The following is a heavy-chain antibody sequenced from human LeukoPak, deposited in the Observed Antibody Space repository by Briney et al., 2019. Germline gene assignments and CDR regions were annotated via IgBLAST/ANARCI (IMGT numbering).Heavy chain of an antibody. Sequence: ASVKVSCKASGYSFTNYGINWVRQAPGQGPEWMGWISGYNGKTNYAQKFQGRVTMTTDTSTSTAYMELRSLRSDDTAVYYCARGAISGTTPSDYWGQGTLVTVSS. CDR2: ISGYNGKT. CDR1: GYSFTNYG. D-gene: IGHD1-14*01. CDR3: ARGAISGTTPSDY. V-gene: IGHV1-18*01. J-gene: IGHJ4*02.